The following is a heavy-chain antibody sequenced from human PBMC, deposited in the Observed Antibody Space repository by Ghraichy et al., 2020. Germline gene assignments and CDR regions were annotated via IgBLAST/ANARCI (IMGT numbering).Heavy chain of an antibody. J-gene: IGHJ6*02. CDR2: ISGSGGTT. CDR3: SSTRIPYYYYGMDV. CDR1: GFTFSSYA. D-gene: IGHD2-2*01. V-gene: IGHV3-23*01. Sequence: GESLNISCAASGFTFSSYAMSWVRQAPGKGLEWVSGISGSGGTTYYADSVKGRFTISRDNSKNTLYLQMNSLRAEDTAVYYCSSTRIPYYYYGMDVWGQGTTVTVSS.